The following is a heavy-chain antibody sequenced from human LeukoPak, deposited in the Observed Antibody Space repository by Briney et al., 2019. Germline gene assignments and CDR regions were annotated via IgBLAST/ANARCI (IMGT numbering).Heavy chain of an antibody. CDR3: ASAEITGDLAW. CDR2: IYSGGST. CDR1: GFTVSSNY. J-gene: IGHJ4*02. V-gene: IGHV3-53*01. Sequence: GGSLRLSCAASGFTVSSNYMSWVRQAPGKGLEWVSVIYSGGSTYYADSVKGRFTISRDNSKNTLYLQMNSLRAEDTAVYYCASAEITGDLAWWGQGTLVTVYS. D-gene: IGHD7-27*01.